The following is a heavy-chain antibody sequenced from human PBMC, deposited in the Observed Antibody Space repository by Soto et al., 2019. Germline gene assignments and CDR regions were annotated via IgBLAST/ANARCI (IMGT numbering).Heavy chain of an antibody. Sequence: ASVKVSCKASGYTFTSYGISWVRQAPGQGLEWMGWISAYNGNTNYAQKLQGRVTMTTDTSTSTAYMELRSLRSDDTAVYYCARDLSVSIAARRSYFHYWGQGTLVTVSS. CDR3: ARDLSVSIAARRSYFHY. CDR2: ISAYNGNT. CDR1: GYTFTSYG. J-gene: IGHJ4*02. V-gene: IGHV1-18*01. D-gene: IGHD6-6*01.